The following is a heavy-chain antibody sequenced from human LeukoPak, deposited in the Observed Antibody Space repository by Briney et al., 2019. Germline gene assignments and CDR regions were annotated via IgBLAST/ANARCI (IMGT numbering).Heavy chain of an antibody. J-gene: IGHJ6*04. D-gene: IGHD6-25*01. CDR1: GGSISSGSYY. CDR3: ARERYSSVIRS. CDR2: IFTSGST. V-gene: IGHV4-61*02. Sequence: QVQLQESGPGLVKPSQTLSLTCTVSGGSISSGSYYWSWIRQPAGKGLEWIGRIFTSGSTNYNPSLKSRVTISMDTSKNQFSLNLSSVTAADTAVYYCARERYSSVIRSWGKGTTVTVSS.